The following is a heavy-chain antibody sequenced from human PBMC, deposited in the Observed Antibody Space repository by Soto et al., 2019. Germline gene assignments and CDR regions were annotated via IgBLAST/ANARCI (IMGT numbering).Heavy chain of an antibody. CDR2: IIPIYGTA. J-gene: IGHJ6*02. D-gene: IGHD1-26*01. Sequence: QVQLVQSGAEVRKPGSSVKVSCKASGGVFGSFSITWVRQALGQGLEWIGGIIPIYGTANYAQNFQGRVTITADAATSTAYVEVSSLGSEDTAVYYCAKDRRADWESYYYYAMDVWGQGTTVIVSS. CDR3: AKDRRADWESYYYYAMDV. CDR1: GGVFGSFS. V-gene: IGHV1-69*01.